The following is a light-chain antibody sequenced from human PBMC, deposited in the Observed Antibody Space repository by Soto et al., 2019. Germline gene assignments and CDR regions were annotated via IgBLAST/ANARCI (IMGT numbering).Light chain of an antibody. CDR2: GAS. J-gene: IGKJ1*01. Sequence: EIVLTQSPGTLSLSPGERATLSCRASQSVSSTYLAWYQHRPGQAPRLLISGASSRATGIPDRFSGSGSGTDFSLIISRLEPEDFAAYYCQQYGNSFVGFGQGTKVEIK. CDR1: QSVSSTY. CDR3: QQYGNSFVG. V-gene: IGKV3-20*01.